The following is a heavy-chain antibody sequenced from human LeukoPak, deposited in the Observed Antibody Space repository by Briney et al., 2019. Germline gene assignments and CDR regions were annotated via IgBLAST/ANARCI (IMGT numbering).Heavy chain of an antibody. Sequence: GGSLRLSCAASAFTFSSYWMSWVRQAPGKGLEWVANIKQDGSETYYVDSVKGRFTISRDNAKNSLYLQMNSLRAEDTAVYYCAKEEWLGKMNYFDHWGQGTLVTVSS. D-gene: IGHD6-19*01. CDR3: AKEEWLGKMNYFDH. V-gene: IGHV3-7*03. CDR2: IKQDGSET. J-gene: IGHJ4*02. CDR1: AFTFSSYW.